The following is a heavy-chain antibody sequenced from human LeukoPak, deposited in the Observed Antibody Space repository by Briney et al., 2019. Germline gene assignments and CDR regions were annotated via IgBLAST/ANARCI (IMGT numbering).Heavy chain of an antibody. CDR2: ISTSCGSS. Sequence: GGSLRLSCAPSGLTFSSYAISWVPQAPEERRECGSHISTSCGSSSYAERVKGRFPISRDNTRNPLYMVMDSLRAEDPALYYCAIMHPYYDGSGYWVQWGQGTLVTVSS. V-gene: IGHV3-23*01. J-gene: IGHJ4*02. D-gene: IGHD3-22*01. CDR3: AIMHPYYDGSGYWVQ. CDR1: GLTFSSYA.